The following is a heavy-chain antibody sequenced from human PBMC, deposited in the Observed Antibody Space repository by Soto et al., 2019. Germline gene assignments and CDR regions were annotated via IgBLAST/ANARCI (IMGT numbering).Heavy chain of an antibody. D-gene: IGHD4-4*01. Sequence: ASVKVSCKASGYTFTSYGISWVRQAPGQGLEWMGWISAYNGNTKYAQKLQGRVTMTTDTSTSTAYMELRSLRSEDTAVYYCARMYSNYMVYYHYYGMDLWGQGTTVTVSS. CDR2: ISAYNGNT. J-gene: IGHJ6*02. CDR3: ARMYSNYMVYYHYYGMDL. V-gene: IGHV1-18*01. CDR1: GYTFTSYG.